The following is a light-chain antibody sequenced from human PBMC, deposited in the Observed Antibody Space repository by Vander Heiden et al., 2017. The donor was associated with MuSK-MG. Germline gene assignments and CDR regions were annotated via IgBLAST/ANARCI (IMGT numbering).Light chain of an antibody. Sequence: DIQMTQSPSSLSAYVGVRVTITCRASQSISSFLNWYQQKPGKAPKLLIYAASSLPGGVPSKFSGSGSGTEFTLTIISLQPEDLATYYCQQTYITLRTFGQGTRVEIK. V-gene: IGKV1-39*01. J-gene: IGKJ1*01. CDR2: AAS. CDR3: QQTYITLRT. CDR1: QSISSF.